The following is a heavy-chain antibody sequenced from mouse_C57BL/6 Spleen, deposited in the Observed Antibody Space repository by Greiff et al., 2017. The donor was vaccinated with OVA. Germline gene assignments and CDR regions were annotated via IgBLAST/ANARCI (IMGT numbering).Heavy chain of an antibody. D-gene: IGHD1-1*01. Sequence: EVQLQQSGPELVKPGASVKISCKASGYSFTGYYMNWVKQSPEKSLEWIGEINPSTGGTTYNQKFKAKATLTVDTSSSTAYMQLKSLTSEDSAVYYCRFYYYGSSYDAMDYWGQGTSVTVSS. CDR3: RFYYYGSSYDAMDY. CDR2: INPSTGGT. V-gene: IGHV1-42*01. CDR1: GYSFTGYY. J-gene: IGHJ4*01.